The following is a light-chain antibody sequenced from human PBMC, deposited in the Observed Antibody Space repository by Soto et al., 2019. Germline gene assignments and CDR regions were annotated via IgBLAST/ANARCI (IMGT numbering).Light chain of an antibody. Sequence: EIVLTQSPGTLSLSPGERATLSCRASRSVSSRYLAWYQQKAGQAPRLLISGASSRATGIPDRFSCSGSGTDFTLIISRLEPEDFAMYYCHQYGYSPNTFGQGTKVEIK. V-gene: IGKV3-20*01. CDR2: GAS. CDR3: HQYGYSPNT. J-gene: IGKJ2*01. CDR1: RSVSSRY.